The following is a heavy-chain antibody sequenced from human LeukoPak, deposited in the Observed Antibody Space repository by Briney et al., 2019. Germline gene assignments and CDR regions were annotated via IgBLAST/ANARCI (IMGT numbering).Heavy chain of an antibody. V-gene: IGHV4-34*01. CDR1: GGSFSGYY. J-gene: IGHJ6*03. D-gene: IGHD2-15*01. CDR2: INHSGST. CDR3: ARWLVAADYFYYMDV. Sequence: PSETLSLTCAVYGGSFSGYYWSWIRQPPGKGLEWIGEINHSGSTNCNPSLKSRVTISVDTSKNQFSLKLSSVTAADTAVYYCARWLVAADYFYYMDVWGKGTTVTVSS.